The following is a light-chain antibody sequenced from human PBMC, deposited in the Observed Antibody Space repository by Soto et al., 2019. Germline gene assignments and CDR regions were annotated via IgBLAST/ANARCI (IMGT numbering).Light chain of an antibody. J-gene: IGKJ2*01. CDR2: GAS. Sequence: EVVLTQSPATLSVSPGERATLSCRASQSVSSHLAWFQQRPGQAPRLLIYGASTRCTGIPARLSGSGSGTEFTLTISSLQSADFAVYYCQQYNNWPMYTFGQGTKLEI. CDR1: QSVSSH. V-gene: IGKV3-15*01. CDR3: QQYNNWPMYT.